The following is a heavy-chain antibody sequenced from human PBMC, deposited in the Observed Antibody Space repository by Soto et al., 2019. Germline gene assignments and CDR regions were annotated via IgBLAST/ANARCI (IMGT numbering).Heavy chain of an antibody. Sequence: SETLSLTCTVSCDSISSYYWTWIRQPAGKGLEWIGRIYSSGSTNYNPSLKSRVTMSVDTSKNQFSLKLSSVTAEDTAVYYCAKGGISILTGSFDYWGQGTLVTVSS. D-gene: IGHD3-9*01. J-gene: IGHJ4*02. CDR2: IYSSGST. CDR1: CDSISSYY. CDR3: AKGGISILTGSFDY. V-gene: IGHV4-4*07.